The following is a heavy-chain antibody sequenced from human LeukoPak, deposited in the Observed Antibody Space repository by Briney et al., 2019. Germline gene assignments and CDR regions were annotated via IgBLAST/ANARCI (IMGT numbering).Heavy chain of an antibody. V-gene: IGHV4-39*07. J-gene: IGHJ2*01. CDR3: ASNQWPNWYFDL. Sequence: SETLSLTCTVSGGSISGSSFYWGWIRQPPGKGLEWIGSIYYSGSTYYNPSLKSRVTISVDKSRNQFSLKLTSVTAADTAVYYCASNQWPNWYFDLWGRGTLVTVSS. D-gene: IGHD6-19*01. CDR2: IYYSGST. CDR1: GGSISGSSFY.